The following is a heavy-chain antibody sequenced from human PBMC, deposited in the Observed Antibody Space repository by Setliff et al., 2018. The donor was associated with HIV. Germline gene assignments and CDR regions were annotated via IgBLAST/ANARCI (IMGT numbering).Heavy chain of an antibody. CDR2: INQSGST. Sequence: KTSETLSLTCAVYGGSFSGYYWSWIRQPPGKGLEWIGEINQSGSTNNNPSLKSRVTISVDTSKNQFSLKLSSVTAADTAVYYCARLSDDRYYYDSSGYRGFDIWGQGTMVTVSS. CDR1: GGSFSGYY. V-gene: IGHV4-34*01. CDR3: ARLSDDRYYYDSSGYRGFDI. D-gene: IGHD3-22*01. J-gene: IGHJ3*02.